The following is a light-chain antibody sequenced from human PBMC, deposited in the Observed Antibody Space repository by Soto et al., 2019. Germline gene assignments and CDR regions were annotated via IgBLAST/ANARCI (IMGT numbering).Light chain of an antibody. CDR3: QQRSNWHPT. CDR1: QSVSSY. J-gene: IGKJ5*01. CDR2: DAS. V-gene: IGKV3D-11*02. Sequence: EIVLTQSPATLSLSPGERATLSCRASQSVSSYLAWYQQKPGQAPRLLIYDASTRATGIPARFSGSGPGTDFTLTISSLEPEDFAVYYCQQRSNWHPTFGQGTRLEIK.